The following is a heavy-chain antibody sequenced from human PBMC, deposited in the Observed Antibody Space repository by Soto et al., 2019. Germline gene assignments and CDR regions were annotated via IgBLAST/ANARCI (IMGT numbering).Heavy chain of an antibody. V-gene: IGHV4-39*01. CDR3: ARHRIAAAAFNP. J-gene: IGHJ5*02. Sequence: QLQLQESGPGLVKPSETLSLTCTVSGGSISSSSYYWGWIRQPPGKGLEWIGSIYYSGSTYYNPSLKSRVTIPVDTSKNQFSLKLSSVTAADTAVYYCARHRIAAAAFNPWGQGTLVTVSS. CDR1: GGSISSSSYY. D-gene: IGHD6-13*01. CDR2: IYYSGST.